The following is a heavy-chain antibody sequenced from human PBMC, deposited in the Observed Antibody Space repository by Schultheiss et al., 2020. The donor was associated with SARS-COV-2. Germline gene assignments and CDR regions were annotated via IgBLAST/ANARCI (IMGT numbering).Heavy chain of an antibody. V-gene: IGHV4-61*08. J-gene: IGHJ6*02. CDR1: VGSISSGGYY. CDR3: ARALGRGMDV. CDR2: IYYSGST. Sequence: SQTLSLTCTVSVGSISSGGYYWSWIRQHPGKGLEWIGYIYYSGSTNYNPSLKSRVTISLDTSKNQLSLKLSSVTAADTAVYYCARALGRGMDVWGQGTTVTVSS.